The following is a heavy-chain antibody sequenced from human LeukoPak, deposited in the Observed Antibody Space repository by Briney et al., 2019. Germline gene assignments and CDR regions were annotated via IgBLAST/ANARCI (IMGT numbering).Heavy chain of an antibody. CDR2: ISSSSSTI. Sequence: RSGGSLRLACGASEFTFSHYGILWVRQAPGKGLEWVSYISSSSSTIYYAGSVKGRFTISRDNAKNSLYLQMNSLRAEDTAVYYCARDPNWNYVFDYWGQGTLVTVSS. V-gene: IGHV3-48*04. J-gene: IGHJ4*02. CDR1: EFTFSHYG. CDR3: ARDPNWNYVFDY. D-gene: IGHD1-7*01.